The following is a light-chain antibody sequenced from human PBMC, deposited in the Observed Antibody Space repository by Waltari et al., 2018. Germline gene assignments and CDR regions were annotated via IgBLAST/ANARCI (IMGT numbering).Light chain of an antibody. Sequence: QSVLTQPPSVSGAPGQRVTISCTGTSSNIGAGYDVHWYQQLPGTAPPLLIYANSNRPSGVPDRFSGSKSGTSASLAITGLQAEDEADYYCQSYDSSLSGSWVFGGGTKLTVL. CDR2: ANS. CDR3: QSYDSSLSGSWV. V-gene: IGLV1-40*01. J-gene: IGLJ3*02. CDR1: SSNIGAGYD.